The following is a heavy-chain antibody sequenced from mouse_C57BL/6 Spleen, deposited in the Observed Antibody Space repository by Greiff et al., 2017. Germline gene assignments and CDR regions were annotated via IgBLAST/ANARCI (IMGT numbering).Heavy chain of an antibody. CDR1: GYTFTSYW. Sequence: VQLQQPGAELVMPGASVKLSCKASGYTFTSYWMHWVKQRPGQGLEWIGEIDPSDSYTNYNQKFKGKSTLTVDKSSSTAYMQVSSLTSEDSAVYYCARSYYYGPSYGAYWGQGTLVTVSA. D-gene: IGHD1-1*01. J-gene: IGHJ3*01. CDR2: IDPSDSYT. CDR3: ARSYYYGPSYGAY. V-gene: IGHV1-69*01.